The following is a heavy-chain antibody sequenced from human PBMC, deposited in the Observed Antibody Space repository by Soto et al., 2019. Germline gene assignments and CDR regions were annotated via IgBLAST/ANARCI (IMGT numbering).Heavy chain of an antibody. J-gene: IGHJ4*02. CDR1: GGTFSSYA. V-gene: IGHV1-69*13. CDR2: IIPIFGTA. CDR3: ASSLDYDYVWGSYRPPFGY. D-gene: IGHD3-16*02. Sequence: VKVSCKASGGTFSSYAISWVRQAPGQGLEWMGGIIPIFGTANYAQKFQGRVTITADESTSTAYMELSSLRSEDTAVYYCASSLDYDYVWGSYRPPFGYWGQGTLVTVSS.